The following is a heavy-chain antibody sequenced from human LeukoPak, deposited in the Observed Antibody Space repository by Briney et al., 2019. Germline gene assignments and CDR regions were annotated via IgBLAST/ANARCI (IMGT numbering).Heavy chain of an antibody. V-gene: IGHV3-7*03. CDR1: GFTFSSYW. CDR3: AGGEYYYDGGY. D-gene: IGHD3-22*01. Sequence: GRSLRLSCAASGFTFSSYWMSWVRQAPGKGLEWVANIKQDGSEKYYVDSVKGRFSISRDNAKNSLYLQMNSLRTEGTAVYYCAGGEYYYDGGYWGQGTLVTVSS. J-gene: IGHJ4*02. CDR2: IKQDGSEK.